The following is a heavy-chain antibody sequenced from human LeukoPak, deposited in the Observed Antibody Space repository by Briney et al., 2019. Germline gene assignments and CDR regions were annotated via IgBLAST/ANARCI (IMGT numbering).Heavy chain of an antibody. D-gene: IGHD2-15*01. Sequence: LSETLSLPCTVSGGSIISSTYYWGWIRQPPGKGLEWIGSIFYSGSTYYNPSLKSRVTISVDTSKNQISLKVTSVTAADTAIYYCSRLYSGTRPPDYWGQGTLVTVSS. CDR2: IFYSGST. V-gene: IGHV4-39*01. CDR3: SRLYSGTRPPDY. J-gene: IGHJ4*02. CDR1: GGSIISSTYY.